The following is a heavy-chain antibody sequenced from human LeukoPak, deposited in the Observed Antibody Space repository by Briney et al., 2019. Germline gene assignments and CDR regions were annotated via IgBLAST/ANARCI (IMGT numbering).Heavy chain of an antibody. Sequence: SETLSLTCSVSGVSINNYYWSWIREPPGRGLEWIGYVYYSGSTNYNPSLKSRVTISVDTSKNQFSLKLSSVTAADTAVYYCARGRRGDYYYYGMDVWGQGTTVTVSS. J-gene: IGHJ6*02. CDR1: GVSINNYY. CDR2: VYYSGST. V-gene: IGHV4-59*01. CDR3: ARGRRGDYYYYGMDV. D-gene: IGHD3-16*01.